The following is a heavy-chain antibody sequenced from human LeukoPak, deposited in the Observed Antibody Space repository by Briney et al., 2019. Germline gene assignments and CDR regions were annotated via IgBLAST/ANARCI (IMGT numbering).Heavy chain of an antibody. CDR1: GYTFTGYF. J-gene: IGHJ4*02. CDR2: INPNSGGT. V-gene: IGHV1-2*02. D-gene: IGHD3-9*01. CDR3: ARVTGRHFDWLPYFDY. Sequence: ASVKVSCKASGYTFTGYFIHWVRQAAGQGLEWMGWINPNSGGTNYAQKFQGRVTMTRDTSISTAYMQLSRLRSDDTAVYYCARVTGRHFDWLPYFDYWGQGTLATVSS.